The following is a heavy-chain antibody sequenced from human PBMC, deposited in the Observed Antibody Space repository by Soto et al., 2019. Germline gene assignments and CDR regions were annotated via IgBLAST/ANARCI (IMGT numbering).Heavy chain of an antibody. CDR3: VRDLWKREGDSLVPLFDC. CDR2: ITTTANSI. D-gene: IGHD2-21*02. V-gene: IGHV3-48*01. J-gene: IGHJ4*01. Sequence: PGGSLRLSCAGSGFTFSAYNMNWVRQAPGKGLEWISYITTTANSIYYADSVKGRFTISRDNARKSLFLQMSGLRVEDTAIYYCVRDLWKREGDSLVPLFDCWAHGTPVTV. CDR1: GFTFSAYN.